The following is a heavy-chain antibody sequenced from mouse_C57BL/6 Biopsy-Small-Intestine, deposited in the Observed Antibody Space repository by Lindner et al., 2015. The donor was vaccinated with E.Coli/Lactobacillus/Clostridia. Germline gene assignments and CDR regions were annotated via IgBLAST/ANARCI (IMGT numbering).Heavy chain of an antibody. D-gene: IGHD1-1*01. V-gene: IGHV5-4*01. J-gene: IGHJ1*03. Sequence: VQLQESGGGLVKPGGSLKLSCAASGFTFSSYAMSWVRQTPEKRLEWVATISDGGSYTYYPDNVKGRFTISRDNAKNNLYLQMSHLKSEDTAMYYCARGYYYGSSYWYFDVWGTGTTVTVSS. CDR1: GFTFSSYA. CDR2: ISDGGSYT. CDR3: ARGYYYGSSYWYFDV.